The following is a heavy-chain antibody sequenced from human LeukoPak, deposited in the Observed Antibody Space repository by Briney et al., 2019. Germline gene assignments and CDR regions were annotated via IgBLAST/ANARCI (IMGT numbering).Heavy chain of an antibody. CDR3: ARDPSYYYGSGVPGGGWFDP. D-gene: IGHD3-10*01. J-gene: IGHJ5*02. V-gene: IGHV1-69*13. CDR2: IIPIFGTA. CDR1: GGTFSSYA. Sequence: SVKVSCKASGGTFSSYAISWVRQAPGQGLEWMGGIIPIFGTANYAQKFQGRVTITADESTSAAYIELSSLRSEDTAVYYCARDPSYYYGSGVPGGGWFDPWGQGTLVTVSS.